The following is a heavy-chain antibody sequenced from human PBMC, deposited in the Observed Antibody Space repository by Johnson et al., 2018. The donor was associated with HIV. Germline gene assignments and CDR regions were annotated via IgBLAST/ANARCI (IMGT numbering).Heavy chain of an antibody. V-gene: IGHV3-74*02. CDR2: INSDGSST. CDR3: ASLGGYSGYGHDAFDI. D-gene: IGHD5-12*01. Sequence: EVQLVESGGGLVQPGGYLRLSCAASGFTFSSYWMHWVRQAPGKGLVWVSRINSDGSSTSYADSVKGRFTISRDNAKNTLYLQMNSLRAEDTAVYYCASLGGYSGYGHDAFDIWGQGTMVTVSS. CDR1: GFTFSSYW. J-gene: IGHJ3*02.